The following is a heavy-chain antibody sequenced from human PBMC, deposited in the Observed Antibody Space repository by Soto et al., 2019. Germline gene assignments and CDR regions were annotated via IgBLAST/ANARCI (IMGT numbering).Heavy chain of an antibody. V-gene: IGHV2-5*02. Sequence: QITLKESGPTQVKPTQTLTLTCSFSGFSLNTDGEGVGWVRQPPGEALEWLALIYWDDDERYSPSLKTRLTLTKDPSKNQVVLIMTNMDPVDTATYYCAHSRNRITEDAQVGDFDYWGQGTLVTVSS. CDR1: GFSLNTDGEG. J-gene: IGHJ4*02. CDR2: IYWDDDE. CDR3: AHSRNRITEDAQVGDFDY. D-gene: IGHD1-20*01.